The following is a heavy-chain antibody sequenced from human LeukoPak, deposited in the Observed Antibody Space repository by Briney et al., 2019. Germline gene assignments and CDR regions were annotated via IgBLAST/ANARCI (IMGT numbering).Heavy chain of an antibody. J-gene: IGHJ6*03. CDR1: GGTFSSYA. V-gene: IGHV1-69*05. Sequence: ASVKVSCKASGGTFSSYAISWVRQAPGQGLEWMGRIIPIFGTANYAQKFQGRVTITTDESTSTAYMELSSLRSEDTAVYYCARGLSSSSPNYYYYYYMDVWGKGTTATVSS. CDR2: IIPIFGTA. D-gene: IGHD6-6*01. CDR3: ARGLSSSSPNYYYYYYMDV.